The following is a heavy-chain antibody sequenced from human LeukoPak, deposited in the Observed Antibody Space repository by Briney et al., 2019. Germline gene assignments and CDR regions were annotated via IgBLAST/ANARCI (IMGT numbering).Heavy chain of an antibody. Sequence: GGSLRLSCAASGFTFSNYAMSWVRQAPGKGLAWVSVISVSGSTTYYADSVKGRFTISRDNSKNTLYLQMNSLRAEDTAVYYCARRLFDSSGYSHYYAMDVWGQGTTVTDSS. V-gene: IGHV3-23*01. D-gene: IGHD3-22*01. CDR2: ISVSGSTT. J-gene: IGHJ6*02. CDR3: ARRLFDSSGYSHYYAMDV. CDR1: GFTFSNYA.